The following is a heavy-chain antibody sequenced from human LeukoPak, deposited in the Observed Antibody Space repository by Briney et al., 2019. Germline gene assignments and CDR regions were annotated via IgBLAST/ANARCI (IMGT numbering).Heavy chain of an antibody. CDR2: IIPIFGTA. Sequence: SVKVSCKASGGTFSSYAISWVRQAPGQGLEWMGRIIPIFGTANYAQKFQGRVTITTDESTSTAYMELSSLRSEDTAVYYCARDADGDYALGYRGQGTLVTVSS. J-gene: IGHJ4*02. V-gene: IGHV1-69*05. CDR1: GGTFSSYA. D-gene: IGHD4-17*01. CDR3: ARDADGDYALGY.